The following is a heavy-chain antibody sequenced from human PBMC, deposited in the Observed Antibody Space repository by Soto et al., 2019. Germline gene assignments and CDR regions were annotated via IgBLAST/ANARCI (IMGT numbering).Heavy chain of an antibody. D-gene: IGHD3-16*01. CDR1: GFTFSNYG. CDR3: ARDGDVNTGFGKDY. J-gene: IGHJ4*02. V-gene: IGHV3-33*01. CDR2: IWYDGGNK. Sequence: GGSLRLSCAASGFTFSNYGMHWVRQAPGKGLEWVAFIWYDGGNKYYAESVKGRFTISRDNSKNTLHLQMNSLRAEDTAVYYCARDGDVNTGFGKDYWGQGTLVTVSS.